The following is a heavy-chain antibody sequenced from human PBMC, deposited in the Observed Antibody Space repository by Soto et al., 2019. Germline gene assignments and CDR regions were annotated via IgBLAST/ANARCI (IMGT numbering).Heavy chain of an antibody. V-gene: IGHV1-2*02. CDR2: INPNSGGT. CDR1: GYTFTGYY. D-gene: IGHD5-12*01. J-gene: IGHJ6*02. CDR3: ARDQGIVATIDYYYGMDV. Sequence: QVQLVQSGAEVKKPGASVKVSCKASGYTFTGYYMHWVRQAPGQGLEWMGWINPNSGGTNYAQKFQGRVTMTRETSIITAYMELSRLRSDDTAVYYCARDQGIVATIDYYYGMDVWGQGTTVTVSS.